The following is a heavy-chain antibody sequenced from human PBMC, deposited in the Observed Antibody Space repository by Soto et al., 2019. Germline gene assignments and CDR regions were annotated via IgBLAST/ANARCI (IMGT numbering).Heavy chain of an antibody. J-gene: IGHJ4*02. CDR1: GVSMNSATNF. CDR2: ISYTGNS. V-gene: IGHV4-31*03. Sequence: QVQLQESGPGLVKPSQTLSLTCTVSGVSMNSATNFWNWIRQHPGKGPEWIGYISYTGNSYYNPSINSRISISVDTSKNQFSLHLSSVTVADTAVYYCARGLYAGWPFDNWGLGTGVTVSS. CDR3: ARGLYAGWPFDN. D-gene: IGHD6-19*01.